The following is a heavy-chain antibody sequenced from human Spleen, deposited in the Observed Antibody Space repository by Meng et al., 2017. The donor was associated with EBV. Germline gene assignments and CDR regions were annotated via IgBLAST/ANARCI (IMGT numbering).Heavy chain of an antibody. CDR2: ISNDGSSE. V-gene: IGHV3-33*01. D-gene: IGHD6-13*01. J-gene: IGHJ4*02. CDR3: ATYSSPIDY. Sequence: QVQRVGSGGGVAQPGRSVRLSCAASGIKFWTYGMHWVRQAPGKGLEWVAVISNDGSSEYYAESVKGRFTISRDNSMDILYLQMNSLRVEDTAVYYCATYSSPIDYWGQGTLVTVSS. CDR1: GIKFWTYG.